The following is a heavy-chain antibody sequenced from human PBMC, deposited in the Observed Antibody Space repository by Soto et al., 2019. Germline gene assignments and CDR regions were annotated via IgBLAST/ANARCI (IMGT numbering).Heavy chain of an antibody. J-gene: IGHJ3*02. CDR3: ARESNPGDAFDI. D-gene: IGHD2-8*01. CDR1: GFTFSSYG. V-gene: IGHV3-33*01. Sequence: QVQLVESGGGVVQPGRSLRLSCAASGFTFSSYGMHWVRQAPGKGLEWVAVIWYDGSSKYYADSVKGRFTISRDNSKNTLYLQMNSLRAEDTAVYYCARESNPGDAFDIWGQGTMVTVSS. CDR2: IWYDGSSK.